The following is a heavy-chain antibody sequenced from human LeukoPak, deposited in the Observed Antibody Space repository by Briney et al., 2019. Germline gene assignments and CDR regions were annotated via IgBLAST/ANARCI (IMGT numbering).Heavy chain of an antibody. J-gene: IGHJ4*02. D-gene: IGHD3-22*01. CDR1: GGSISSYY. CDR3: AGEGHYYDSTGYYYGGGDY. Sequence: PSETLSLTCTVSGGSISSYYWSWIRQPAGKGLEWIGRIYTRGSTNYNPSLKSRVTMSADMSKNQFSLKLSSVTAADAAVYYCAGEGHYYDSTGYYYGGGDYWGQGTLVTVSS. V-gene: IGHV4-4*07. CDR2: IYTRGST.